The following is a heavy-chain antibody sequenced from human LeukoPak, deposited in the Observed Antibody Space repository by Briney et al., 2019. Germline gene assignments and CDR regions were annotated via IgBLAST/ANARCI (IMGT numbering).Heavy chain of an antibody. V-gene: IGHV1-18*01. CDR1: GYTFTSYG. CDR2: ISAYNGNT. CDR3: ARDTPYYYDSSGYSPPDY. J-gene: IGHJ4*02. Sequence: ASVTVSCKASGYTFTSYGISWVRPAPGQGLEWMGWISAYNGNTNYPQKLQGRVTITTDTSTSTAYMELRSLRSDDTAVYYCARDTPYYYDSSGYSPPDYWGQGTLVTVSS. D-gene: IGHD3-22*01.